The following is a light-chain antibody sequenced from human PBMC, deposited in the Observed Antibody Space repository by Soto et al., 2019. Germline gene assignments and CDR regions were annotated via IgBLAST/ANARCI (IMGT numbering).Light chain of an antibody. CDR1: RSIGTN. J-gene: IGKJ1*01. Sequence: EIVRTKSPATLSVSPGTRSTLSCRASRSIGTNLAWYQRKPGHAARLLIYGASTRALDIPARFSGSGSGTDFTLTISRLEPEDFSVYYCQQYGSSPPWTFGRGTKVDIK. CDR2: GAS. CDR3: QQYGSSPPWT. V-gene: IGKV3-20*01.